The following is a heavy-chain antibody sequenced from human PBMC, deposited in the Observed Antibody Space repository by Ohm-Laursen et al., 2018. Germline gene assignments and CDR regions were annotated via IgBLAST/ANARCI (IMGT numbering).Heavy chain of an antibody. CDR1: GFTFSTYW. CDR3: ARGHYDMNL. V-gene: IGHV3-7*01. Sequence: SLRLSCAASGFTFSTYWMSWVRQAPGKGLEWVANMGKDGSEIYYVASVKGRFTISRDNAKNSLYLQMNSLRVEDTAVFYCARGHYDMNLWGQGTTVTVSS. J-gene: IGHJ6*02. CDR2: MGKDGSEI.